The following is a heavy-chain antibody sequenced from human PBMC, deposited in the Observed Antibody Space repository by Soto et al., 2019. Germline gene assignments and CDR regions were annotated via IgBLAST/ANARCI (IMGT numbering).Heavy chain of an antibody. Sequence: QVQLQESGPGLVKPSETLSLTCTVSGGSITGYYWTWIRQPAGKGLEWIGRIYASGSTNYNPSLKSRVTMSVDTSKNQFSLKLSSVTAADTAVYYCARIDYRRQLAPYYYGMDVWGQGTTVTVSS. CDR2: IYASGST. D-gene: IGHD4-4*01. V-gene: IGHV4-4*07. CDR3: ARIDYRRQLAPYYYGMDV. J-gene: IGHJ6*02. CDR1: GGSITGYY.